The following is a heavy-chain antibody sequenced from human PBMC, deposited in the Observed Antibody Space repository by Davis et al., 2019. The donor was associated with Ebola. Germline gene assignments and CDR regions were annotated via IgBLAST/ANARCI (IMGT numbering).Heavy chain of an antibody. CDR1: GGSISSGGYS. CDR2: IYHSGST. Sequence: MPSETLSLTCAVSGGSISSGGYSWSWIRQPPGKGLEWIGYIYHSGSTYYNPSLKSRVTISVDTSKNQFSLKLSSVTAADTAVYYCARHVFYSDSSGYYFYFDYWGQGTLVTVSS. D-gene: IGHD3-22*01. J-gene: IGHJ4*02. V-gene: IGHV4-30-2*01. CDR3: ARHVFYSDSSGYYFYFDY.